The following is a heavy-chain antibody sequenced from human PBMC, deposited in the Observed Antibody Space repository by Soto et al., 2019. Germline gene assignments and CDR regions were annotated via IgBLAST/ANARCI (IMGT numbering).Heavy chain of an antibody. CDR3: ARDMNRGIIISGWFDP. V-gene: IGHV1-46*01. CDR2: INPSGGST. CDR1: GYTFSSYY. D-gene: IGHD3-10*01. Sequence: GASVKVSCKASGYTFSSYYIHWVRQAPGQGLEWMGIINPSGGSTSYVQKFQGRVTMTRDTSTSTVYMELSSLRSEDTAVYYCARDMNRGIIISGWFDPWGQGTLVTSPQ. J-gene: IGHJ5*02.